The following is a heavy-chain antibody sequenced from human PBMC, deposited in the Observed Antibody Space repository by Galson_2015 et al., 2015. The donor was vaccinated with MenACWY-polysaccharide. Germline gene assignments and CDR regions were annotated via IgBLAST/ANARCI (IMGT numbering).Heavy chain of an antibody. Sequence: CKASGYTFTSYGISWVRQAPGQGLEWMGWISAYNGNTNYAQKLQGRVTMTTDTSTSTAYMELRSLRSDDTAVYYCARVVRGDYGDYVGREYVDYWGQGTLVTVSS. CDR1: GYTFTSYG. D-gene: IGHD4-17*01. V-gene: IGHV1-18*01. CDR3: ARVVRGDYGDYVGREYVDY. J-gene: IGHJ4*02. CDR2: ISAYNGNT.